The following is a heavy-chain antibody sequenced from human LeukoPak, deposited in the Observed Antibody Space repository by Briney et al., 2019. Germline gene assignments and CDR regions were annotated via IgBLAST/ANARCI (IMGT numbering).Heavy chain of an antibody. D-gene: IGHD6-19*01. CDR3: ARIAVAGTDFDY. J-gene: IGHJ4*02. V-gene: IGHV4-59*01. CDR1: GGSISSYY. Sequence: SETLSLTCTVSGGSISSYYWSWIRQPPGKGLEWIGYIYYSGSTNYNPSLKSRVTISVDTSKNQFSLKLSSVSAADTAVYYCARIAVAGTDFDYWGQGTLVTVSS. CDR2: IYYSGST.